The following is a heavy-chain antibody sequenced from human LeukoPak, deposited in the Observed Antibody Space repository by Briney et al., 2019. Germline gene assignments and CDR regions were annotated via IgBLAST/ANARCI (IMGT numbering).Heavy chain of an antibody. CDR2: IYPGDSDT. Sequence: AGESQKISCKGSGYSFTSYWIGWVRQMPGKVLEWMGIIYPGDSDTRYSPSFQGQVTISADKSISTAYLQWSSLKASDTAMYYCARPTETDAFDIWGQGTMVTVSS. J-gene: IGHJ3*02. CDR1: GYSFTSYW. CDR3: ARPTETDAFDI. V-gene: IGHV5-51*01.